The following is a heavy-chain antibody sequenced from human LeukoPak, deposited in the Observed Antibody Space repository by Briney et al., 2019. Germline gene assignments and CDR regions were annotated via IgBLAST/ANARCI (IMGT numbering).Heavy chain of an antibody. Sequence: GSLRLSCAASGFTFSSYWMSWVRQAPGKGLEWVANIKQDGSEKYYVDSVKGRFTISRDNAKNSLYLQMNSLRAEDTAVYYCARDLGGDYTDYFDYWGQGTLVTVSS. CDR2: IKQDGSEK. V-gene: IGHV3-7*01. J-gene: IGHJ4*02. CDR3: ARDLGGDYTDYFDY. CDR1: GFTFSSYW. D-gene: IGHD4-17*01.